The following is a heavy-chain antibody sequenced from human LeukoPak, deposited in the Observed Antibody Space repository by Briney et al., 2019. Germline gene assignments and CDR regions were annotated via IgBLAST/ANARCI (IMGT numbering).Heavy chain of an antibody. D-gene: IGHD1-1*01. J-gene: IGHJ4*02. CDR2: IRYDGSNK. CDR3: ARDPSGRSSWVRFDY. Sequence: GRSLRLSCAASGFTFSSYGMHWVRQAPGKGLEWVAFIRYDGSNKYYADSVKGRFTISRDNAKNSLYLQMNSLRVEDTAVYYCARDPSGRSSWVRFDYWGQGTLVTVSS. CDR1: GFTFSSYG. V-gene: IGHV3-33*01.